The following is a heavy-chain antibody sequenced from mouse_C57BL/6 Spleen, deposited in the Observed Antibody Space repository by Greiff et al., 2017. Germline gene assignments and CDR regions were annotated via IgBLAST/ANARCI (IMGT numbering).Heavy chain of an antibody. CDR3: ARDYSNGGFDY. CDR2: IDPSDSYT. J-gene: IGHJ2*01. V-gene: IGHV1-59*01. D-gene: IGHD2-5*01. Sequence: QVQLQQSGAELVRPGTSVKLSCKASGYTFTSYWMHWVKQRPGQGLEWIGVIDPSDSYTNYNQKFKGKATLTVDTSSSTAYMQLSSLTSEDSAVYYCARDYSNGGFDYWGQGTTLTVSS. CDR1: GYTFTSYW.